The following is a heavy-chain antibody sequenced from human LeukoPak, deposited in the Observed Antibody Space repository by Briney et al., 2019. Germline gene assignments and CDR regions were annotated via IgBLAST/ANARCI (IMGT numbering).Heavy chain of an antibody. CDR1: GGSISSYY. V-gene: IGHV4-4*07. J-gene: IGHJ5*02. Sequence: SETLSLTCTVSGGSISSYYWSWIRQPAGKGLEWIGRIYTSGSTNYNPSLKSRVTISVDKSKNQFSLKLSSVTAADTAVYYCARDLFCSSTSCVNWFDPWGQGTLVTASS. CDR2: IYTSGST. CDR3: ARDLFCSSTSCVNWFDP. D-gene: IGHD2-2*01.